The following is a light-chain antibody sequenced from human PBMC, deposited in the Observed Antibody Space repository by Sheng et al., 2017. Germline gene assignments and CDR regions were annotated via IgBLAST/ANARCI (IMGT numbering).Light chain of an antibody. J-gene: IGKJ1*01. CDR2: ILR. CDR1: QSVDTY. CDR3: QHRVNWPWT. Sequence: DIVLTQSPATLSLSPGERATLSCRASQSVDTYLAWYQQTPGQAPRLPHPMILRTGPLASQPGTGGSGSGSNFTLTVSSLEPKDFAVYYCQHRVNWPWTFGQGTNGGSQT. V-gene: IGKV3-11*01.